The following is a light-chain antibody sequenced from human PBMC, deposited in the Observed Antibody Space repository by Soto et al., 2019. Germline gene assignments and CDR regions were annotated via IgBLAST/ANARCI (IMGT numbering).Light chain of an antibody. J-gene: IGKJ1*01. Sequence: DIQVTQSPSTLSASVGDRVTITCRASQSISTWLAWYQQKPGKAPKLLIYKASSLESGVPSRFSGRGSGTEFTLTISSLQPDDFATYFCQQYNSFSTWTFGQGTKVEIK. CDR1: QSISTW. CDR2: KAS. V-gene: IGKV1-5*03. CDR3: QQYNSFSTWT.